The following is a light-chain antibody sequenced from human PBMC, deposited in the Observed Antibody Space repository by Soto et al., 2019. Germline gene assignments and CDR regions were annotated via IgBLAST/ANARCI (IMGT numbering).Light chain of an antibody. J-gene: IGLJ1*01. V-gene: IGLV1-44*01. CDR2: SNN. CDR3: CSGAGSNNYV. Sequence: QSVMTQPPSASGTPGQRVTISCSGSSSNIGSNTVNWYQQLPGTAPKLLIYSNNQRPSGVPDRFSGSKSGTSASLAISGLQSEDEADYYCCSGAGSNNYVFGTGNKLTVL. CDR1: SSNIGSNT.